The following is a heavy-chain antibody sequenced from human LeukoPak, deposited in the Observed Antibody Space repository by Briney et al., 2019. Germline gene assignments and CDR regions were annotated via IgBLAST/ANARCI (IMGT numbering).Heavy chain of an antibody. CDR1: GFTFSDDY. V-gene: IGHV3-11*01. CDR3: ARERTTVRY. CDR2: CSSDGSTI. Sequence: PGGSLRLSCAAYGFTFSDDYMSWIRQAPGKGPEWVSYCSSDGSTIFYADSVKGRFTISRDNAKNSLFLQMNSLRAEDTAVYYCARERTTVRYWGQGTLVTVSS. J-gene: IGHJ4*02. D-gene: IGHD4-17*01.